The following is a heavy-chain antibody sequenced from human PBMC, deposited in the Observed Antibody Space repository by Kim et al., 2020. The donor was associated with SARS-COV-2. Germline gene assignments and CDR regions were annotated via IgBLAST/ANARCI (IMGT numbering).Heavy chain of an antibody. CDR3: ARDRWGWELPNFDY. J-gene: IGHJ4*02. Sequence: GGSLRLSCAASGFTFSSYGMHWVRQAPGKGLEWVAVIWYDGSNKYYADSVKGRFNISRDNSKNTLYLQMNSLRAEDTAVYYCARDRWGWELPNFDYWGQGTLVTVSS. V-gene: IGHV3-33*01. D-gene: IGHD1-26*01. CDR1: GFTFSSYG. CDR2: IWYDGSNK.